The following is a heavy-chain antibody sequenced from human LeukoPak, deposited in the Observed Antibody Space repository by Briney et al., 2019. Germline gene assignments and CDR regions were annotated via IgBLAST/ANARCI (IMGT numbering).Heavy chain of an antibody. CDR3: ARASPSYSSSWYYYYYMDV. D-gene: IGHD6-13*01. V-gene: IGHV1-69*05. CDR1: GGTFSSDS. CDR2: IMPIFGTA. Sequence: SVKVSCKASGGTFSSDSISWVRQAPGQGLEWVGGIMPIFGTAHYAQKFQGRVTITTDESTSTAYMALSSLRSEDTAVYYCARASPSYSSSWYYYYYMDVWGKGTTVTVSS. J-gene: IGHJ6*03.